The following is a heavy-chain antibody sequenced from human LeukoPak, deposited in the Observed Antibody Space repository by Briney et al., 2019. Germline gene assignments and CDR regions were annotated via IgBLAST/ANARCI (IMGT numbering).Heavy chain of an antibody. CDR2: IKQDGNEK. Sequence: GGSLRLSCAASGFTFSSYWMSWVRQAPGKGLEWVANIKQDGNEKYYVDSVKGRFTISRDNRKNSVYLQMNSLRAEDTAVYYCASGYTHGYLFDYWGQGTLVTVSS. D-gene: IGHD5-18*01. CDR1: GFTFSSYW. CDR3: ASGYTHGYLFDY. V-gene: IGHV3-7*01. J-gene: IGHJ4*02.